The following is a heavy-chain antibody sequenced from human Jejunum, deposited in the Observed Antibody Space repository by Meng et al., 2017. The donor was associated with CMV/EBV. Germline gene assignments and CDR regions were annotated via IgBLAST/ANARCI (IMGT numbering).Heavy chain of an antibody. D-gene: IGHD6-13*01. CDR3: ATDYRRGAGPN. J-gene: IGHJ4*02. CDR2: ITSGSRYI. CDR1: GLDFNTYT. Sequence: AASGLDFNTYTMNWVRQAPGKGLGWVSSITSGSRYIFYTDSVKGRFTLSRDNAKKSLYLQMNSLRAADTAVYYCATDYRRGAGPNWGQGTLVTVSS. V-gene: IGHV3-21*01.